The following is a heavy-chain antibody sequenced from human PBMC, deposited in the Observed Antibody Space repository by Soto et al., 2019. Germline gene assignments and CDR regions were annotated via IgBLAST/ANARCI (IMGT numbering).Heavy chain of an antibody. V-gene: IGHV3-23*01. CDR1: ELSFSGDA. CDR3: ASSSSWFPGRYFDL. D-gene: IGHD6-13*01. Sequence: GGSLRLSGVASELSFSGDAISWDRQAPGKGLKWVSAISSSSGTTYYADSVKGRFTISRDNSKNSLYLQMNSLRDEDTAVYYCASSSSWFPGRYFDLWRRGTLVPVSS. J-gene: IGHJ2*01. CDR2: ISSSSGTT.